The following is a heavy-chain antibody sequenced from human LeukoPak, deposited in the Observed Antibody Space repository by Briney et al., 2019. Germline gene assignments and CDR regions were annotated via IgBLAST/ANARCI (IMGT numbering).Heavy chain of an antibody. CDR3: ARDYGDYIPIPDY. CDR1: GFTFSDYY. CDR2: ITGSGTTI. J-gene: IGHJ4*02. V-gene: IGHV3-11*01. D-gene: IGHD4-17*01. Sequence: PGGSLRLPCAASGFTFSDYYMSWIRQAPGKGLEWVSHITGSGTTIYYVDSVKGRFTISRDNAKNSLYLQMNSLRAEDTAVYYCARDYGDYIPIPDYWGQGTLVTVSS.